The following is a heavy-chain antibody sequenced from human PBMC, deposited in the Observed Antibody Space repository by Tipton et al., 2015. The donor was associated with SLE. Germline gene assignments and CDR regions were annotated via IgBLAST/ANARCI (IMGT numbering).Heavy chain of an antibody. CDR1: GYTFTTYD. Sequence: QLVQSGAAVKKPGASVRVSCKASGYTFTTYDINWVRQATGQGLEWMGWMNPNSGYTGYAQKFQGRVTMTRNTSISTAYMELRSLRSDDTAVYYCARSIVATTDFDYRGQGTLVTVSS. J-gene: IGHJ4*02. V-gene: IGHV1-8*01. CDR3: ARSIVATTDFDY. D-gene: IGHD5-12*01. CDR2: MNPNSGYT.